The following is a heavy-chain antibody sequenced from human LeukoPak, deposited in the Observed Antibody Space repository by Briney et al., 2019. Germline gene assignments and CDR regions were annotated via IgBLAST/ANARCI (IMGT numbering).Heavy chain of an antibody. J-gene: IGHJ2*01. CDR3: AKVGYCSSTSCYPYWYFDL. Sequence: GGSLRLSCAASGFTFSSYAMSWVRQAPGKGLEWVSAISGSGGSTYYADSVKGRFTISRDNSKNTLYLQMNGLRAEDTAVYYCAKVGYCSSTSCYPYWYFDLWGRGTLVTVSS. CDR2: ISGSGGST. V-gene: IGHV3-23*01. D-gene: IGHD2-2*01. CDR1: GFTFSSYA.